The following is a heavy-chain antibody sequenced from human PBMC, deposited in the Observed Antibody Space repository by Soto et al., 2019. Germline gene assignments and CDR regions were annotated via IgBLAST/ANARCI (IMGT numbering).Heavy chain of an antibody. V-gene: IGHV1-8*01. Sequence: QVQLVQSGAEVKKPGASVKVSCKASGYTFTNYDMNWVRQATGQGLEWMGWINPKSGNTGYAQQFQGRVIMTRSTSISTAYMELSSLRSEDTAVHYCVRVYGEIDYWGQGALVTVSS. J-gene: IGHJ4*02. CDR1: GYTFTNYD. CDR2: INPKSGNT. CDR3: VRVYGEIDY. D-gene: IGHD4-17*01.